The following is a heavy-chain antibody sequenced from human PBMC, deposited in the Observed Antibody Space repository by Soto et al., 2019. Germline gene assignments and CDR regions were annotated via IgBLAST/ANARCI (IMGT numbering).Heavy chain of an antibody. CDR2: IDPGDSDT. J-gene: IGHJ3*02. Sequence: GESLKISCKGSGYRFTSYWISWVRQMPGKGLEWMGSIDPGDSDTSYSPSFQGQVTISADKSISTAYLQWSSLKASDTAMYYCARRGYCSGGSCADAFDIWGQGTMVTVSS. D-gene: IGHD2-15*01. CDR3: ARRGYCSGGSCADAFDI. V-gene: IGHV5-51*01. CDR1: GYRFTSYW.